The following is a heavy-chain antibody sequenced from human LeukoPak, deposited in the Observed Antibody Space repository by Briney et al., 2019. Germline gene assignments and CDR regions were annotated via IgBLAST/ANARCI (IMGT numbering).Heavy chain of an antibody. V-gene: IGHV4-34*01. J-gene: IGHJ6*03. CDR1: GGSFSGYY. Sequence: PSETLSLTCAVYGGSFSGYYWSWIRQPPGKGLEWIGEINHSGSTNYNPSLKSRVTMSVDTSKNQFSLKLTSVTAADTAVYYCAREVVDATPSRDYYYYMDVWGKGTTVTVSS. D-gene: IGHD2-15*01. CDR3: AREVVDATPSRDYYYYMDV. CDR2: INHSGST.